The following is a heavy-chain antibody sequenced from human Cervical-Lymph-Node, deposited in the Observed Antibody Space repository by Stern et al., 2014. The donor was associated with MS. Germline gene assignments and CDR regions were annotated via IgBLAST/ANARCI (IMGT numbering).Heavy chain of an antibody. J-gene: IGHJ4*02. CDR3: AREGPRTGTLVY. CDR1: GGSISSGDYY. Sequence: VQLVESGPGLVKPSQTLSLTCTVSGGSISSGDYYWGWIRQPPGKGLEWIASISYGGSTYYNPSLKSRVTISVDTSKNQFSLKLSSVTAADTAVYYCAREGPRTGTLVYWGQGTLVTVSS. CDR2: ISYGGST. D-gene: IGHD3/OR15-3a*01. V-gene: IGHV4-30-4*01.